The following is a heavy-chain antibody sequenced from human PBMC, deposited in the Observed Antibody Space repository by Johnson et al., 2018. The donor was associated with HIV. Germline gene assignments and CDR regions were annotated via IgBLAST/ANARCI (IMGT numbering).Heavy chain of an antibody. V-gene: IGHV3-13*01. D-gene: IGHD3-22*01. CDR2: IGTTGDT. CDR3: ATSGDKYSSYWGDAFDI. Sequence: MQLVESGGGLVQPGGSLRLSCAASGFTLSSYDIHWVRQATGKGLEWVAAIGTTGDTFYPGSVKGRFTISRENAKNSLYLQMNSLRAGGTAVYYCATSGDKYSSYWGDAFDIWGQGTMVTVSS. CDR1: GFTLSSYD. J-gene: IGHJ3*02.